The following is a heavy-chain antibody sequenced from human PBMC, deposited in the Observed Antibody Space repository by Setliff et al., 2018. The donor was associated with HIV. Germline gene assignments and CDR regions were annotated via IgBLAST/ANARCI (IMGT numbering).Heavy chain of an antibody. J-gene: IGHJ4*02. D-gene: IGHD1-1*01. Sequence: PSETLSLTCTVSGGSISSYYWSWIRQHPGKGLEWIGYIYYSGSTNYNPSLKSRVTISVDTSKNQFSLKLSSVTAADTAVYYCARDRNWNDGGFDYWGQGTLVTVSS. CDR1: GGSISSYY. CDR3: ARDRNWNDGGFDY. CDR2: IYYSGST. V-gene: IGHV4-59*01.